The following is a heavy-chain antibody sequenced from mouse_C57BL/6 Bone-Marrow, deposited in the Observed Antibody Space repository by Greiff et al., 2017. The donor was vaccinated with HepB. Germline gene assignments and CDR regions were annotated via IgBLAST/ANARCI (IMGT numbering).Heavy chain of an antibody. V-gene: IGHV1-72*01. CDR1: GYTFTSYW. J-gene: IGHJ4*01. Sequence: QVQLKQPGAELVKPGASVKLSCKASGYTFTSYWMHWVKQRPGRGLEWIGRIDPNSGGTKYNEKFKSKATLTVDKPSSTAYMQLSSLTSEDSAVYYCARWAYYYGSSTYAMDYWGQGTSVTVSS. CDR2: IDPNSGGT. CDR3: ARWAYYYGSSTYAMDY. D-gene: IGHD1-1*01.